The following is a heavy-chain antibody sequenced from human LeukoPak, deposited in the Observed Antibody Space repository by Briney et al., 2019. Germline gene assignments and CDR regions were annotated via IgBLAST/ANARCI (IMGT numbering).Heavy chain of an antibody. J-gene: IGHJ3*02. CDR3: ARGPRGPDAFDI. CDR2: IYSGGST. Sequence: GGSLRLSCAASGLTVSSNYMSWVRQAPGKGLEWVSVIYSGGSTYYADSVKGRFTISRDNSKNTLYLQMNSLRAEDTAVYYCARGPRGPDAFDIWGQGTMVTVSS. D-gene: IGHD3-10*01. V-gene: IGHV3-53*01. CDR1: GLTVSSNY.